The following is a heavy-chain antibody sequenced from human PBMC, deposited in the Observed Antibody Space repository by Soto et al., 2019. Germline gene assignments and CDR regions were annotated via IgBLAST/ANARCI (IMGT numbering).Heavy chain of an antibody. V-gene: IGHV1-69*13. CDR3: ARGTGQLDYYYGMDV. CDR2: IIPIFGTA. Sequence: GASVKVSCKASGGTFSSYAISWVRQAPGQGLEWMGGIIPIFGTANYAQKFQGRVTITADESTSTAYMELSSLRSEDTAVYYCARGTGQLDYYYGMDVWGQGTTVTVSS. J-gene: IGHJ6*02. CDR1: GGTFSSYA. D-gene: IGHD2-2*01.